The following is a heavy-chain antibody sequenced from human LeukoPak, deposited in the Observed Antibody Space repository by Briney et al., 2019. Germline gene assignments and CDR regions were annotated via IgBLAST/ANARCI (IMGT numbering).Heavy chain of an antibody. CDR1: GFTFRSYG. D-gene: IGHD4-17*01. J-gene: IGHJ5*02. V-gene: IGHV3-30*18. CDR3: AKAYRSTVTYAGEWFGP. CDR2: ISFDGSNK. Sequence: GGSLRLSCAASGFTFRSYGMHWVRQAPGKGLEWVTVISFDGSNKYYADSVKGRFTISRDNSKNTLYLQMDSLRAEDTAVYYCAKAYRSTVTYAGEWFGPWGQGTLVTVSS.